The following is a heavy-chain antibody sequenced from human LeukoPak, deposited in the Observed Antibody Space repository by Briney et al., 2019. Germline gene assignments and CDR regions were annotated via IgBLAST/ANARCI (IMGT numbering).Heavy chain of an antibody. V-gene: IGHV3-53*05. D-gene: IGHD3-10*01. J-gene: IGHJ4*02. CDR1: GFTVSSNY. CDR3: ARDQITYYYGSGSPLDY. Sequence: GGSLRLSCAASGFTVSSNYMSWVRQAPGRGLEWFSVIYSGGSAFYADSVKGRFTISRDNSKNTLYLQMNSLRAEDTAVYYCARDQITYYYGSGSPLDYWGQGTLVTVSS. CDR2: IYSGGSA.